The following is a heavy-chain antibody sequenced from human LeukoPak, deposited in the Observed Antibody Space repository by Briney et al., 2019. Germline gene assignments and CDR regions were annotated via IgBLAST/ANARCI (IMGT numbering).Heavy chain of an antibody. V-gene: IGHV3-48*03. D-gene: IGHD3-10*02. J-gene: IGHJ6*04. CDR3: AELGITMIGGV. Sequence: GGSLILSCASSGFTFSSYEMNWVRQAPGKGLEWVSYISSSGSTIYYSDSVKGRFTISRDNAKNSLYLQMNSLRAEDTAVYYCAELGITMIGGVWGKGTTVTISS. CDR2: ISSSGSTI. CDR1: GFTFSSYE.